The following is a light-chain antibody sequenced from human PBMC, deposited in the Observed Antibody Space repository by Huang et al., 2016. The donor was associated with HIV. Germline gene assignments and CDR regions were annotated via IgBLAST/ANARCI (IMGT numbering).Light chain of an antibody. CDR2: SAS. V-gene: IGKV3-15*01. J-gene: IGKJ1*01. Sequence: EVVMTQSPATLSLSPGKRATLSCRASQSVSSNLAWYQQKPGQAPRLLIYSASTRSTGIPARFSGSGSGTDVTLTISSLQSEDFAVYYCQQYDIWPPWTFGQGTKVEIK. CDR1: QSVSSN. CDR3: QQYDIWPPWT.